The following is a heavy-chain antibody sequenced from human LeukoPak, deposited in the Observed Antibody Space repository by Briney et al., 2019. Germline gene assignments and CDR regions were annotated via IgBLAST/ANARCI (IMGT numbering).Heavy chain of an antibody. V-gene: IGHV3-23*01. J-gene: IGHJ4*02. CDR1: GFTFSNYA. D-gene: IGHD2-2*01. CDR2: ISGSGGIT. CDR3: DKGVHASAWPN. Sequence: GGSLRLSCAASGFTFSNYAMNWVRQAPGKGLEWVSHISGSGGITYYADSVKGRFTISRDNAKSTLYLQMNSLRAGDTAVYYCDKGVHASAWPNWGPGTMVTVSS.